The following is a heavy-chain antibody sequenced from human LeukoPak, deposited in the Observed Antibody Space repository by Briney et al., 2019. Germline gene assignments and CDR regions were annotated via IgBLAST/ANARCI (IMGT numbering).Heavy chain of an antibody. CDR1: GFTFSSYG. Sequence: GGSLRLSCAASGFTFSSYGMHWVRQAPGKGLEWVALISYDGSTKYSADSVKGRFIISRDNSKDTLYLQMNSLSPEDTAVYYCAKDWGIYNRHYLNWFDPWGQGTLVTVSS. J-gene: IGHJ5*02. CDR3: AKDWGIYNRHYLNWFDP. D-gene: IGHD1-14*01. CDR2: ISYDGSTK. V-gene: IGHV3-30*18.